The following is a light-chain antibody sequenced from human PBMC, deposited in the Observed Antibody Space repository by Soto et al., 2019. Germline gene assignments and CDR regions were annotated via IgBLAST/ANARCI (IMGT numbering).Light chain of an antibody. CDR3: HQYNGWPRT. CDR2: DAS. CDR1: QSVSSY. V-gene: IGKV3-11*01. Sequence: EIVLTQSPATLSLSPGERATLSCRASQSVSSYLAWYQQKPGQAPRLLIYDASNRATGIPARFSGSGSGTEFTLTISSLEPEDFAVYYCHQYNGWPRTFGQGTKVDIK. J-gene: IGKJ1*01.